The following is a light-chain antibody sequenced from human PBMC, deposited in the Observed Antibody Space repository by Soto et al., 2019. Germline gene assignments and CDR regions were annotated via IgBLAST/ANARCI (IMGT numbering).Light chain of an antibody. V-gene: IGLV2-14*01. Sequence: QSALTQPASVSGSPGQSITISCTGTSSEVGAYNYISWYQQHPGKAPKLMIYEVSNRPSGVSTRFSGSKSGNTASLTISGLQAEDEGDYYCSTYINSITFVIFGGGTNVTVL. J-gene: IGLJ2*01. CDR1: SSEVGAYNY. CDR3: STYINSITFVI. CDR2: EVS.